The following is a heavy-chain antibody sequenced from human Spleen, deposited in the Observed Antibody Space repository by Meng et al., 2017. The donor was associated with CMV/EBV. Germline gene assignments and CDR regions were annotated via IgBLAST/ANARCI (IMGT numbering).Heavy chain of an antibody. CDR1: GFSFSSYG. J-gene: IGHJ4*02. D-gene: IGHD3-10*01. Sequence: GGSLRLSCAASGFSFSSYGMSWVRQAPGKGLEWVGRTRDKANSYTTEYAASVKGRFTISRDDSKNSLYLQMNSLKSEDTAVYYCSRAARGNDYWGQGTLVTVSS. CDR3: SRAARGNDY. CDR2: TRDKANSYTT. V-gene: IGHV3-72*01.